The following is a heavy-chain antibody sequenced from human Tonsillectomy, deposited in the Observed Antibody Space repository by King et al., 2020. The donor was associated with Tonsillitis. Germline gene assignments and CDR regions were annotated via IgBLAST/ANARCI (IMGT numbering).Heavy chain of an antibody. CDR2: IHPTDSDT. CDR1: GYSFTSYW. CDR3: ARLDRDKYDSSGYKTTYFYGMDV. V-gene: IGHV5-51*01. Sequence: QLVQSGAEVKKPGESLKISCKGSGYSFTSYWIGWVRQLPGKGLEWMGVIHPTDSDTRYGPSFQGQVTISADKSIRTAYLQWSSLKASDTAMYYCARLDRDKYDSSGYKTTYFYGMDVWGQGTTVTVSS. D-gene: IGHD3-22*01. J-gene: IGHJ6*02.